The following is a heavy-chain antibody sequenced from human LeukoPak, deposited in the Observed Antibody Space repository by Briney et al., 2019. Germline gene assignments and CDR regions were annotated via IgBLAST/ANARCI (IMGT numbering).Heavy chain of an antibody. CDR2: ISLSGVT. J-gene: IGHJ4*02. Sequence: PSGTLSLTCGVSGGSISSTNWWSWARQPPGQGLEWIGEISLSGVTNYNPSLKSRVTMSLDRSKNHLSLNLTSVTAADTAVYYCSRESGAFSPFGYWGQGTLVTVSS. V-gene: IGHV4-4*02. CDR1: GGSISSTNW. D-gene: IGHD1-26*01. CDR3: SRESGAFSPFGY.